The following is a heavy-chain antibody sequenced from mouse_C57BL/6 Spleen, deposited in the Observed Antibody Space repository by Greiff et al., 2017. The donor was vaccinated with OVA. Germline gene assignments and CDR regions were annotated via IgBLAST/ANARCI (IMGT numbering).Heavy chain of an antibody. J-gene: IGHJ4*01. Sequence: EVKLMESGGDLVKPGGSLKLSCAASGFTFSSYGMSWVRQTPDKRLEWVATISSGGSYTYYPDSVKGRFTISSDNAKNTLYLQMSSLKSEDTAMYYCARHGNLRDYWGQGTSVTVSS. CDR1: GFTFSSYG. V-gene: IGHV5-6*01. CDR2: ISSGGSYT. D-gene: IGHD2-1*01. CDR3: ARHGNLRDY.